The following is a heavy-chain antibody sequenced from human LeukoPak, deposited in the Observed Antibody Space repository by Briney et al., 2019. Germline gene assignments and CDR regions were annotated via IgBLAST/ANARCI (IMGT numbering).Heavy chain of an antibody. V-gene: IGHV4-34*01. J-gene: IGHJ5*02. Sequence: SETLSLTCAVYGGSFSGYYWSWIRQPPGKGLEWIGEINHSGSTNYNPSLKSRVTISVDTSKNQFSLKLSSVTAADTAVYYCARRRERVSWFDPWGQGTLVTVSS. CDR1: GGSFSGYY. CDR3: ARRRERVSWFDP. CDR2: INHSGST. D-gene: IGHD1-26*01.